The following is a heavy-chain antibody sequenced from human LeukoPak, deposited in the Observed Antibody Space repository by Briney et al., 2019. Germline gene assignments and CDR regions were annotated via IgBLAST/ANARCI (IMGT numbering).Heavy chain of an antibody. Sequence: PGGSLRLSCAASGFTFSSYGMHWVRQAPGKGLEWVAVISHDGSNKYYADSVKGRFTISRDNSKNTLYLQMNSLRAEDTAVYYCARAQGEWLFTGFDYWGQGTLVTVSS. J-gene: IGHJ4*02. CDR3: ARAQGEWLFTGFDY. CDR2: ISHDGSNK. CDR1: GFTFSSYG. V-gene: IGHV3-30*19. D-gene: IGHD3-3*01.